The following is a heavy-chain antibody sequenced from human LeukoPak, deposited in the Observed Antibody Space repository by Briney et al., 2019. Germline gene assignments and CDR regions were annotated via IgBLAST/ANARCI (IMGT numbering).Heavy chain of an antibody. CDR2: IYYSGNT. D-gene: IGHD2-15*01. Sequence: GSLRLSCAASGXTFDDYGMSWVRQAPGKGQEWIGYIYYSGNTDSNPSLKSRVTISVDTSKNQFSLKLSSVTAADTAVYCCARTYCSGGSCHFDYWGQGTLVTVSS. CDR1: GXTFDDYG. V-gene: IGHV4-59*08. J-gene: IGHJ4*02. CDR3: ARTYCSGGSCHFDY.